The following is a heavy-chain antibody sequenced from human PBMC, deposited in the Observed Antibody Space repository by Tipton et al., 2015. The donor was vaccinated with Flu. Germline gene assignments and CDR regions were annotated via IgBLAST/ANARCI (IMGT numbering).Heavy chain of an antibody. J-gene: IGHJ4*02. CDR1: GFTFSNYW. V-gene: IGHV3-7*01. D-gene: IGHD3-16*01. Sequence: SLRLSCAASGFTFSNYWMTWVRQAPGKGLEWVANIKQDGSVKYYVDSVKGRFTISRDNAKNSLYLQMNSLRAEDTAVYYCASSRDGGGFECWGQGTLVTVSS. CDR3: ASSRDGGGFEC. CDR2: IKQDGSVK.